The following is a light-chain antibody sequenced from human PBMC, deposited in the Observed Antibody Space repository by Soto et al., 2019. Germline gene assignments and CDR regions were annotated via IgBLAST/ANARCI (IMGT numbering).Light chain of an antibody. CDR2: YTH. CDR1: SCNIENNY. Sequence: QSVLTQPRSVSAAPGQKVTISCSGSSCNIENNYVSWYQQLPGTDPKLLIDYTHKQPSRMPDRFPGSRSGTSATLGITGLQTGEEADYYCGKWDSSLRSLIFGGGTKVNVL. J-gene: IGLJ2*01. V-gene: IGLV1-51*01. CDR3: GKWDSSLRSLI.